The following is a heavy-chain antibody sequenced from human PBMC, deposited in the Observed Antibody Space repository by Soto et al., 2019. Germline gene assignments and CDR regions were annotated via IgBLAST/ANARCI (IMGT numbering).Heavy chain of an antibody. V-gene: IGHV4-59*01. Sequence: QVQLHESGPGLVKPSETQSLTCTVSGGSISSYYWSWIRQPTGQGLECIGYIYYSGSTNCNPSLKIRVNISVVTSKYQYSLKLSPVSAADTVVYYCARDKVTTPLDYCYGIDVWGQGTMVTVSS. J-gene: IGHJ6*02. CDR1: GGSISSYY. D-gene: IGHD1-1*01. CDR3: ARDKVTTPLDYCYGIDV. CDR2: IYYSGST.